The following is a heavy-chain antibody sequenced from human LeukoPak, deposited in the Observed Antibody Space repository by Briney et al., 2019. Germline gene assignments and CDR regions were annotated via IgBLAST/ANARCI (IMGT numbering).Heavy chain of an antibody. CDR2: MYHTGSS. J-gene: IGHJ3*02. Sequence: PSETLSLTCTVSGGSVDTIDYYWSWIRQPPGKGLEWIGYMYHTGSSTYSPSLKSRLTISVETSKNQFTLNLSSMTAADTAVCYCAGDQGGSAHRHAFDIWGQGTLVTVSS. V-gene: IGHV4-61*08. D-gene: IGHD1-26*01. CDR3: AGDQGGSAHRHAFDI. CDR1: GGSVDTIDYY.